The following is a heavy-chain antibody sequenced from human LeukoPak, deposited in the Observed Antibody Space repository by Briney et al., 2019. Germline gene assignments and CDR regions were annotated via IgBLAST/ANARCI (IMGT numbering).Heavy chain of an antibody. CDR2: IKQDGSEK. CDR1: GFTFSRYW. D-gene: IGHD3-16*01. CDR3: ARGKYYDYVWGSSTWYFDL. Sequence: HPGGSLRLSCAASGFTFSRYWMSWVRQAPGKGLEWVANIKQDGSEKYYVDSVKGRFTISRDNAKNSLYLQMNSLRAEDTAVYYCARGKYYDYVWGSSTWYFDLWGRGTLVTVSS. J-gene: IGHJ2*01. V-gene: IGHV3-7*04.